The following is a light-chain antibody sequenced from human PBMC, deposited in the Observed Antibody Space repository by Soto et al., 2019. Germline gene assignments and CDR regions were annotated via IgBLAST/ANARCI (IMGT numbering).Light chain of an antibody. Sequence: QSALTQPASVSGSPGQSITISCTGTSSDVGGYDFVSWYQHHPGKAPKLIIYEVSTRPSGVSNRFSGSKSGNTASLTISGLQAEDEADYYCVSWDDSLSGLVFGTGTKVTVL. V-gene: IGLV2-14*01. CDR2: EVS. CDR1: SSDVGGYDF. J-gene: IGLJ1*01. CDR3: VSWDDSLSGLV.